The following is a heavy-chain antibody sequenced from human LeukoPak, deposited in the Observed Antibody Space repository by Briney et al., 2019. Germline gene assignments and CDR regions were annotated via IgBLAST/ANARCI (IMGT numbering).Heavy chain of an antibody. V-gene: IGHV4-39*01. CDR1: GDSFSGSSYY. CDR2: IYYSGST. J-gene: IGHJ4*02. D-gene: IGHD3-10*01. CDR3: VRHGSGSGRHYYFDY. Sequence: SETLSLTCTVSGDSFSGSSYYWGWIRQSPGTGLEWIGTIYYSGSTYYNPSLKTRVTISVDTSKNQFSLKLSSVTAADTAVYYCVRHGSGSGRHYYFDYWGQGTLVTVS.